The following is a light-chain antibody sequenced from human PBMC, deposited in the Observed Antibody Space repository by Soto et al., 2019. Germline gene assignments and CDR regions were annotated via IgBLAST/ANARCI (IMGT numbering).Light chain of an antibody. CDR3: QQSYSSLYT. CDR2: AAS. Sequence: DIKMTQSPSSLSASVGDRVTITCRASQIINTYLNWYQQKPGKAPKLLIFAASSLRSGVPSRFSGSGSGTDFTLTISSLQPDDFATYYCQQSYSSLYTFGQGTKLEIK. V-gene: IGKV1-39*01. J-gene: IGKJ2*01. CDR1: QIINTY.